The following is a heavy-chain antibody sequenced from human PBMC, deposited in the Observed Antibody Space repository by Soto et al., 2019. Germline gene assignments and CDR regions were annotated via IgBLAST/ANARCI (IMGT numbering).Heavy chain of an antibody. D-gene: IGHD4-17*01. V-gene: IGHV1-18*01. CDR1: GYTFTSYG. Sequence: QVQLVQSGAEVKKPGASVKVSCKASGYTFTSYGISWVRQAPGQGLEWMGWISAYTGNTNYAQKLQGRVTMTTDTSTSTAYMELRSLRSDDTAVYYCARDPTTVTKSYYYYYMDVWGKGTTVTVSS. J-gene: IGHJ6*03. CDR3: ARDPTTVTKSYYYYYMDV. CDR2: ISAYTGNT.